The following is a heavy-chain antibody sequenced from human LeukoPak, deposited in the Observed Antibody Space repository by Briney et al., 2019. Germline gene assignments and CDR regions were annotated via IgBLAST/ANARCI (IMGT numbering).Heavy chain of an antibody. CDR3: ARDLLPTYYDFWSGYSSFDY. CDR1: GYTFTSYG. V-gene: IGHV1-18*01. Sequence: ASVKVSCKASGYTFTSYGIIWVRQAPGQGLEWMGWISAYNGNTNYAQKLQGRVNMTTDTSTSTAYMELRSLRSDDTAVYYCARDLLPTYYDFWSGYSSFDYWGQGTLVTVSS. J-gene: IGHJ4*02. D-gene: IGHD3-3*01. CDR2: ISAYNGNT.